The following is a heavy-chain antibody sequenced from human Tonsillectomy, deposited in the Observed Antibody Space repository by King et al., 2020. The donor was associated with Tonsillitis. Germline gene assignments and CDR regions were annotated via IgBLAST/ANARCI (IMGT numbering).Heavy chain of an antibody. CDR2: IYRSGET. V-gene: IGHV4-38-2*02. Sequence: VQLQESGPGLLRPSETLYLTCNVSGYAISSGHFWGWIRQSPEKGLEWIGIIYRSGETYHSPSLKSRVSMSVDTSRNRFSLNLNSVTAADMAIYYCARVYCSGGGCYSLDYWGQGTLVVVSS. CDR1: GYAISSGHF. J-gene: IGHJ4*02. CDR3: ARVYCSGGGCYSLDY. D-gene: IGHD2-15*01.